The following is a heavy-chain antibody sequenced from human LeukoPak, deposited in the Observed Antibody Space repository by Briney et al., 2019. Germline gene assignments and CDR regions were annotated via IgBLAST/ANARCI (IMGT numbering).Heavy chain of an antibody. D-gene: IGHD2-15*01. J-gene: IGHJ4*02. V-gene: IGHV3-21*01. CDR2: ITISGTYI. CDR3: ARDLSATARAYDY. CDR1: GFILSDYN. Sequence: GSLRLSCAASGFILSDYNMNWVRQAPGKGLEWVSFITISGTYITYADSVKGRFTISRDNAKNSLYLQMNSLRAEDTAVYYCARDLSATARAYDYWGQGTLVTVSS.